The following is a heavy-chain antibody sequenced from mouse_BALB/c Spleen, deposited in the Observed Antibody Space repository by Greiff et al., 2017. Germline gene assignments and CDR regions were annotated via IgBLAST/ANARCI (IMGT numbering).Heavy chain of an antibody. Sequence: EVKLMESGGGLVQPGGSLRLSCATSGFTFSDFYMEWVRQPPGKRLEWIAASRNKANDYTTEYSASVKGRFIVSIDTSQSILYLQMNALRAEDTAIYYCARDAGYYGSSYVAYWGQGTLVTVSA. D-gene: IGHD1-1*01. CDR2: SRNKANDYTT. V-gene: IGHV7-1*02. CDR1: GFTFSDFY. CDR3: ARDAGYYGSSYVAY. J-gene: IGHJ3*01.